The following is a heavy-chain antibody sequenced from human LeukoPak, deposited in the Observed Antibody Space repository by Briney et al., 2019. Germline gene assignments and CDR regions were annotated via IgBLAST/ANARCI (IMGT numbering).Heavy chain of an antibody. CDR2: ISSSSSYI. D-gene: IGHD1-26*01. CDR1: GFTFSSYW. CDR3: ARVRWELRHDAFDI. J-gene: IGHJ3*02. Sequence: GGSLRLSCAASGFTFSSYWMSWFRQAPAKGLEWVSSISSSSSYIYYADSVKGRFTISRDNAKNSLYLQMNSLRAEDTAVYYCARVRWELRHDAFDIWGQGTMVTVSS. V-gene: IGHV3-21*01.